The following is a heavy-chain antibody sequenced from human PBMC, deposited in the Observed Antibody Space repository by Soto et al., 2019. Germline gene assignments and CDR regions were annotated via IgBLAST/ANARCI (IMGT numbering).Heavy chain of an antibody. D-gene: IGHD2-2*01. CDR2: ISGSGGST. Sequence: EVQLLESGGGLVQPGGSLRLSCAASGFTFSSYAMSWVRQAPGKGLEWVSAISGSGGSTYYADSVKGRFTISRDNSKNTLYLQMNSLRAEDTAVYYCATVPDWDIVVVPAADLDAFDIWGQGTMVTVSS. J-gene: IGHJ3*02. V-gene: IGHV3-23*01. CDR1: GFTFSSYA. CDR3: ATVPDWDIVVVPAADLDAFDI.